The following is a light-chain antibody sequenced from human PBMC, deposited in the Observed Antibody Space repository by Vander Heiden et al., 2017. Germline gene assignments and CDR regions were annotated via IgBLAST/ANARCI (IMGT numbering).Light chain of an antibody. CDR2: QDT. Sequence: SFELAQPPSVSVSPGQTASITCSGYELGDKYARWYQQKPSQSPVLVIYQDTKRPSGIPERISGSNSGNTATLTISGTEAMDEADYFCQAWDNNTVIFGGGTKLSVL. V-gene: IGLV3-1*01. CDR3: QAWDNNTVI. CDR1: ELGDKY. J-gene: IGLJ2*01.